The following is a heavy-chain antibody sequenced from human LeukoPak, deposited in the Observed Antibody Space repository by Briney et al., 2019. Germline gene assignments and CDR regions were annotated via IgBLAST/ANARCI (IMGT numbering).Heavy chain of an antibody. Sequence: GGSLRLSCAASGFTFDDYAMHWVRQAPGKGLEWVSGISWNSGSIGYADSVKGRFTISRDNAKNSLYLQMNSLGADDTAVYYCAKVTAVASTWALDYWGQGTLVTVSS. CDR2: ISWNSGSI. D-gene: IGHD6-19*01. V-gene: IGHV3-9*01. J-gene: IGHJ4*02. CDR3: AKVTAVASTWALDY. CDR1: GFTFDDYA.